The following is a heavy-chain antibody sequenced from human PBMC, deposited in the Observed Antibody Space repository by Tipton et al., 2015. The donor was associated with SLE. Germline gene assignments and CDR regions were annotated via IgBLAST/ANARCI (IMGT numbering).Heavy chain of an antibody. CDR2: ISFSGST. D-gene: IGHD1-20*01. J-gene: IGHJ5*02. V-gene: IGHV4-59*01. CDR3: ARVTGRLGWFDP. CDR1: GGSISNYY. Sequence: TLSLTCTVSGGSISNYYWAWIRQPPGKGLEWIGYISFSGSTNDNPSLKSRVTISIDTSRNQFSLKLSSVTAADTAVYYCARVTGRLGWFDPWGQGTLVTVSS.